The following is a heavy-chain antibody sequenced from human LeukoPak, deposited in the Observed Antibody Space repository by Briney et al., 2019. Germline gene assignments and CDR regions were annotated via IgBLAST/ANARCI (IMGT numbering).Heavy chain of an antibody. Sequence: SETLSLTCTVSGGSISSSSYYWGWIRQPPGKGLEWIGYIYYSGSTNYNPSLKSRFTISVDTSKNQFSLKLSSVTAADTAVYYCARDGYYDSSGYYNPYYFDYWGQGTLVTVSS. D-gene: IGHD3-22*01. V-gene: IGHV4-61*01. CDR1: GGSISSSSYY. CDR2: IYYSGST. J-gene: IGHJ4*02. CDR3: ARDGYYDSSGYYNPYYFDY.